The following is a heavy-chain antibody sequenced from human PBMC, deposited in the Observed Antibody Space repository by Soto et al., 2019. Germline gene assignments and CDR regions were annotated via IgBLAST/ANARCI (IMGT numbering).Heavy chain of an antibody. D-gene: IGHD3-22*01. CDR1: GYLISIGYY. CDR2: IDYSGRT. J-gene: IGHJ4*02. CDR3: ARAMSNGYASYYFDY. V-gene: IGHV4-38-2*02. Sequence: PSETLSLTCSVSGYLISIGYYWGWVRQTPGKGLEWLGSIDYSGRTYKNPSLKSRVSASVDLSKNQFSLNLRSVTAADTAVYFCARAMSNGYASYYFDYWGQGTVVTVSS.